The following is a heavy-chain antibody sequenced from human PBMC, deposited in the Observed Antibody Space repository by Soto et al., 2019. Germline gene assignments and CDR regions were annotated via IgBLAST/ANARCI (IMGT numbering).Heavy chain of an antibody. J-gene: IGHJ4*02. CDR1: GFTFSSYS. CDR2: IRSSSSYI. V-gene: IGHV3-21*01. Sequence: EVQLVESGGGLVKPGGSLRLSCAASGFTFSSYSMNWVRQAPVKGLEWVSSIRSSSSYIYYADSVKGRFTISRYNAKNSLYLQMNSLRAEDTAVYYCAREGGDPSYYFDYWGQGTLVTVSS. D-gene: IGHD2-21*02. CDR3: AREGGDPSYYFDY.